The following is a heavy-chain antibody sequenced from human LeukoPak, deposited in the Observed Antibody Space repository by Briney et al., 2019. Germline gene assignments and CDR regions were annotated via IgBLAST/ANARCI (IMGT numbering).Heavy chain of an antibody. Sequence: GGSLRLSCAASGFTVSSNYMSWVRQAPGKGLEWVSVIYSGGSTYYADSVTGRFTISRDNSKNTLYLQMNSLRAEDTAVYYCARASGWYFFDYWGQGTLVTVSS. J-gene: IGHJ4*02. D-gene: IGHD6-19*01. CDR2: IYSGGST. V-gene: IGHV3-53*01. CDR1: GFTVSSNY. CDR3: ARASGWYFFDY.